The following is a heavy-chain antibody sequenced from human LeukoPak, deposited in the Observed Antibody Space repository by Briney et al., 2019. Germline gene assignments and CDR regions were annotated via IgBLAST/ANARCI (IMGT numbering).Heavy chain of an antibody. CDR1: GLSFGAHA. D-gene: IGHD3-22*01. CDR2: VGGGGQRT. Sequence: GGSLRLSCAASGLSFGAHAMHWVRQAPGMGLEWVSGVGGGGQRTHYADSVKGRFTISRDNSKNTLYLQMNSLRAEDTAIYYCAKDRGYYVDTGTINFWGQGTLVTVSS. CDR3: AKDRGYYVDTGTINF. V-gene: IGHV3-23*01. J-gene: IGHJ4*02.